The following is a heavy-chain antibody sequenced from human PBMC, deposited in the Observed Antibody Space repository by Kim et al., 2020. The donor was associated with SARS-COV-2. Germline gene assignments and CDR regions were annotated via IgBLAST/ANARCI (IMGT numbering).Heavy chain of an antibody. CDR3: AREGSSSLSVDYFYGMDV. CDR2: IIPIFGTA. V-gene: IGHV1-69*13. J-gene: IGHJ6*02. CDR1: GGTFNTYA. Sequence: SVKVSCKASGGTFNTYAISWVRQAPGQGLEWMGGIIPIFGTASYAQKFQGRVTITANESTTTAYMELSSLRSEDTAVYYCAREGSSSLSVDYFYGMDVWGQGTTVTVSS. D-gene: IGHD2-2*01.